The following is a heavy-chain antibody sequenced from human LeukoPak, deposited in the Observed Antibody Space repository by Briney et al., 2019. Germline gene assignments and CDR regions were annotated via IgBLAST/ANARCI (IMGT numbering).Heavy chain of an antibody. CDR1: GFTFSSYG. V-gene: IGHV3-33*08. CDR3: ARDRSSSSWHTPYYYYGMDV. CDR2: IWYDGSNK. J-gene: IGHJ6*02. D-gene: IGHD6-13*01. Sequence: GGSLRLSCAASGFTFSSYGMHWVRQAPGKGLEWVAVIWYDGSNKYYADSVKGRFTISRDNSKNTLYLQMNSLRAEDTAVHYCARDRSSSSWHTPYYYYGMDVWGQGTTVTVPS.